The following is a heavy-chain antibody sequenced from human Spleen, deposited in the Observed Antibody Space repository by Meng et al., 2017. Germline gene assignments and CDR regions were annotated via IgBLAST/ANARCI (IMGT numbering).Heavy chain of an antibody. CDR3: ARDQGSGFDP. Sequence: GGSLRLSCAASGFPFSSYSMNWVRQAPGKGLEWVSSISRSSNDIYYADSVKGRFTISRDNAKNSLYLQMNSLRAEDTAVYYCARDQGSGFDPWGQGTLVTVSS. CDR1: GFPFSSYS. D-gene: IGHD3-10*01. CDR2: ISRSSNDI. V-gene: IGHV3-21*01. J-gene: IGHJ5*02.